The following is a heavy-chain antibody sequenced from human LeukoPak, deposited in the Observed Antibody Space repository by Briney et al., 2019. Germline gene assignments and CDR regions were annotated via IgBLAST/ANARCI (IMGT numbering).Heavy chain of an antibody. CDR3: ARDEWAGTVAY. V-gene: IGHV3-11*04. CDR1: GFTFSDYY. D-gene: IGHD6-19*01. J-gene: IGHJ4*02. CDR2: ISSSGSTI. Sequence: GGSLRLSCAASGFTFSDYYMSWIRQAPGKGLEWVSYISSSGSTIYYADSVKGRFTISRDNAKNSLFLQMDSLRAEATAVYYCARDEWAGTVAYWGQGTLVTVSS.